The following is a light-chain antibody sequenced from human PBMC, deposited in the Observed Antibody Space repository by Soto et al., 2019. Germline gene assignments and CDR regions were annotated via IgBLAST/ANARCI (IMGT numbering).Light chain of an antibody. CDR1: QSIGTN. J-gene: IGKJ1*01. Sequence: DLQMTQSPSSLSAFVGDSVTLTCRASQSIGTNLNWYQQRPGKAPKVLVYGASTLQSGVSPRFSGSGSGTDFALTISSLQPEDFATYYCQHNYSTPPTFGQGTKVEFK. CDR2: GAS. CDR3: QHNYSTPPT. V-gene: IGKV1-39*01.